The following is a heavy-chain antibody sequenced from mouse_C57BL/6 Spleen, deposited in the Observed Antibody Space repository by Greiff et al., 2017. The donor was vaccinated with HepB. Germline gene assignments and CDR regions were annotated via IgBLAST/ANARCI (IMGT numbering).Heavy chain of an antibody. Sequence: EVMLVESGEGLVKPGGSLKLSCAASGFTFSSYAMSWVRQTPEKRLEWVAYISSGGDYIYYADTVKGRFTISRDNARNTLYLQMSSLKSEDTAMYYCTRDYYGSRYVDYWGQGTTLTVSS. J-gene: IGHJ2*01. CDR1: GFTFSSYA. V-gene: IGHV5-9-1*02. CDR2: ISSGGDYI. CDR3: TRDYYGSRYVDY. D-gene: IGHD1-1*01.